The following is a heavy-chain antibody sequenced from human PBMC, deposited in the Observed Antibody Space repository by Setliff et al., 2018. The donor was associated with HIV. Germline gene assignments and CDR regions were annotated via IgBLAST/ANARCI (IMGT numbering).Heavy chain of an antibody. Sequence: SETLSLTCAVYGGSFSGYWSWIRQSPGKGLEWLGEINHSGNTHYDPSLKSRLTISIDTSKNQFSLKLSSVTAADTAVYYCARDRICSGGSCYVGWFDPWGQGTLVTVSS. J-gene: IGHJ5*02. D-gene: IGHD2-15*01. CDR1: GGSFSGY. CDR3: ARDRICSGGSCYVGWFDP. CDR2: INHSGNT. V-gene: IGHV4-34*01.